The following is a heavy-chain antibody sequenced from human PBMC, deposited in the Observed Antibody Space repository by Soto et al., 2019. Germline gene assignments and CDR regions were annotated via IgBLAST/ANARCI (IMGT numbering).Heavy chain of an antibody. V-gene: IGHV1-69*13. D-gene: IGHD2-15*01. Sequence: SVKVSCKASGGTFSSYAISWVRQAPGQGLEWMGGIIPIFGTANYAQKFQGRVTITADESTSTAYTELSSLRSEDTAVYYCARDRAGWSPDAFDIWGQGTMVTVSS. CDR3: ARDRAGWSPDAFDI. J-gene: IGHJ3*02. CDR2: IIPIFGTA. CDR1: GGTFSSYA.